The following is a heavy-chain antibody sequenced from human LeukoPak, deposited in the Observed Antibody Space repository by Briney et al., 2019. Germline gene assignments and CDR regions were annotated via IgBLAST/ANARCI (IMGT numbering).Heavy chain of an antibody. V-gene: IGHV4-39*01. CDR1: GGSISSSSYY. D-gene: IGHD2-2*01. J-gene: IGHJ5*02. CDR3: ATSRQLLDNWFDP. CDR2: IYYSGST. Sequence: PSETLSLTCTVSGGSISSSSYYWGWIRQPPGEGLEWIGSIYYSGSTYYNPSLKSRVTISLDTSKNQFSLKLSSVTAADTAVYYCATSRQLLDNWFDPWGQGTLVTVSS.